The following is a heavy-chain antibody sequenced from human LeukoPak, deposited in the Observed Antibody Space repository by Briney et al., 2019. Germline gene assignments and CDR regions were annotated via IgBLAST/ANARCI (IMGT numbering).Heavy chain of an antibody. Sequence: GGSMRLSCAPSGFTFSSYSMNWVRQAPGKGLEWVSSISSSSSYIYYAGSVKGRFTISRDNAKNSLYLQLNSLRAEDTAVYYCASTVEMDTRGPFDYWGQGTLVTVSS. J-gene: IGHJ4*02. CDR3: ASTVEMDTRGPFDY. CDR1: GFTFSSYS. D-gene: IGHD5-24*01. V-gene: IGHV3-21*01. CDR2: ISSSSSYI.